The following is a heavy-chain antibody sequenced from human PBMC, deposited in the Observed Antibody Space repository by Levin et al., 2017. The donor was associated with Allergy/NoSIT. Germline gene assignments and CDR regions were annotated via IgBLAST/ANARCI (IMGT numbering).Heavy chain of an antibody. CDR2: TYYRSKWYN. Sequence: SQTLSLTCAISGDSVSSNSAAWNWIRQSPSRGLEWLGRTYYRSKWYNDYAVSVKSRITINPDTSKNQFSLQLNSVTPEDTAVNYCARVGVRRGYSYGIFDYWGQGTLVTVSS. CDR1: GDSVSSNSAA. CDR3: ARVGVRRGYSYGIFDY. V-gene: IGHV6-1*01. J-gene: IGHJ4*02. D-gene: IGHD5-18*01.